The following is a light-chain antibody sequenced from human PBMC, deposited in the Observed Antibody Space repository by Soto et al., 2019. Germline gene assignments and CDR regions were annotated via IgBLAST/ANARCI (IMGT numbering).Light chain of an antibody. CDR2: DAS. J-gene: IGKJ1*01. CDR1: QDISNY. V-gene: IGKV1-33*01. Sequence: DIQMTQSPSSLSASVGDRVTITCQASQDISNYLNWYQQKPGKAPKLLIYDASNLETGVPSRFSGSGSGTDFTFTISSLQPEDIATYYCQQYDNLPRSTFGRGTMVEIK. CDR3: QQYDNLPRST.